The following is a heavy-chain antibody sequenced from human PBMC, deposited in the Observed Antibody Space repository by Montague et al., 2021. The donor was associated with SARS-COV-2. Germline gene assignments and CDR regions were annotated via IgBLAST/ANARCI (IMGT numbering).Heavy chain of an antibody. Sequence: SLRLSCAASGFPFNTYTMTWVRQAPGKGLEWVSSIFGSGAGTYYADSVQGRVTISRDNSKNTLYLQLHSLRADDTAVYYCAKNGGSGSLAHWYFDLWGRGTPVAVSS. D-gene: IGHD3-16*01. V-gene: IGHV3-23*01. CDR1: GFPFNTYT. CDR3: AKNGGSGSLAHWYFDL. CDR2: IFGSGAGT. J-gene: IGHJ2*01.